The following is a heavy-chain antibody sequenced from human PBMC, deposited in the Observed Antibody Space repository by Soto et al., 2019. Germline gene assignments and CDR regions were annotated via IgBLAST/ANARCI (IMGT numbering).Heavy chain of an antibody. Sequence: GGSLRLSCAASGFTFSSYSMNWVRQAPGKGLEWVSSISSSSSYIYYADSVKAPFTISRDNAKNSLYLQMNSLRAEDTAVYYCARARIAVAGLFDPWGQGTLVTVSS. J-gene: IGHJ5*02. CDR3: ARARIAVAGLFDP. V-gene: IGHV3-21*01. CDR2: ISSSSSYI. CDR1: GFTFSSYS. D-gene: IGHD6-19*01.